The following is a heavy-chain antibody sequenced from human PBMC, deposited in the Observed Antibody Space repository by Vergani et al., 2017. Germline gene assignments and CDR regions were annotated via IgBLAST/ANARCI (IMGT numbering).Heavy chain of an antibody. CDR2: ISWDGGST. Sequence: EVQLLESGGDLVQPGGSLRLSCAASGFTFDDYTMHWVRQAPGKGLEWVSLISWDGGSTYYADSVKGRFTISRDNSKNSLYLQMNSLRHEDTALYFCVKDNDYDADGPFDLWGRGTLVTVSS. J-gene: IGHJ2*01. D-gene: IGHD3-16*01. CDR1: GFTFDDYT. CDR3: VKDNDYDADGPFDL. V-gene: IGHV3-43*01.